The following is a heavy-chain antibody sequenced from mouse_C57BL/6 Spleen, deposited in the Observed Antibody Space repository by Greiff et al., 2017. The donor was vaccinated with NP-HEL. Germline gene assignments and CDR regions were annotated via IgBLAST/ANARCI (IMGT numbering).Heavy chain of an antibody. Sequence: VKLQESGTELVKPGASVKLSCKASGYTFTSYWMHWVKQRPGQGLEWIGNINPSNGGTNYNEKFKSKATLTVDKSSSTAYMQLSSLTSEDSAVYYCARGLYYGNYVLDYWGQGTTLTVSS. D-gene: IGHD2-1*01. CDR3: ARGLYYGNYVLDY. CDR2: INPSNGGT. V-gene: IGHV1-53*01. J-gene: IGHJ2*01. CDR1: GYTFTSYW.